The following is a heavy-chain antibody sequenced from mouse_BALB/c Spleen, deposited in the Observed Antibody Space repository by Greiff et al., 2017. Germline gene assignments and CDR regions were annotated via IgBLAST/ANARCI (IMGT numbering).Heavy chain of an antibody. CDR2: ISYDGSN. CDR3: ARRGDYDWYFDV. J-gene: IGHJ1*01. Sequence: EVKLQESGPGLVKPSQSLSLTCSVTGYSITSGYYWNWIRQFPGNKLEWMGYISYDGSNNYNPSLKNRISITRDTSKNQFFLKLNSVTTEDTATYYCARRGDYDWYFDVWGAGTTVTVSS. CDR1: GYSITSGYY. V-gene: IGHV3-6*02. D-gene: IGHD2-4*01.